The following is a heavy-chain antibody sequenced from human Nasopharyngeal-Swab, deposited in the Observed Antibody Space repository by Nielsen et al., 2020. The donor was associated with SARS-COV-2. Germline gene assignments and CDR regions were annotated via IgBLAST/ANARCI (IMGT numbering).Heavy chain of an antibody. CDR3: ARAHSGSGSYYWFDP. CDR1: GFTFSSYA. V-gene: IGHV3-48*03. D-gene: IGHD3-10*01. J-gene: IGHJ5*02. Sequence: GESLKISCAASGFTFSSYAMSWVRQAPGKGLEWISCISSSGSIIYYADSVKGRFTISRDNAKNLLYLQMNSLRAEDTAVYYCARAHSGSGSYYWFDPRGQGTPVTVSS. CDR2: ISSSGSII.